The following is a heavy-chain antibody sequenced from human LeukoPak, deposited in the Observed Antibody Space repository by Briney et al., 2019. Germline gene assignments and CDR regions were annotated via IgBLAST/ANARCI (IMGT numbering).Heavy chain of an antibody. D-gene: IGHD3-22*01. V-gene: IGHV4-59*01. Sequence: PSETLSLTCTVSGGSISSYYWSWIRQPPGKGLEWIGYIYYSGSPNYNPSLKSRVTISVDTSKNQFSLKLSSVTAADTAVYYCASESSGYYYGGHYFDYWGQGTLVTVSS. CDR1: GGSISSYY. J-gene: IGHJ4*02. CDR3: ASESSGYYYGGHYFDY. CDR2: IYYSGSP.